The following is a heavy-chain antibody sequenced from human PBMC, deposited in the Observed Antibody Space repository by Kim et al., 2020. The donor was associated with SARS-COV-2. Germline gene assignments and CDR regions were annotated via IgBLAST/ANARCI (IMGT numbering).Heavy chain of an antibody. D-gene: IGHD1-26*01. V-gene: IGHV4-39*01. Sequence: LETLSLTCTVSGGSISSSSYYWGWIRQPPGKGLEWIGSIYYSGSTYYNPSLKSRVTISVDTSKNQFSLKLSSVTAADTAVYYCARHQAGMSGGDWFDPWGQGTLVTVSS. CDR1: GGSISSSSYY. CDR3: ARHQAGMSGGDWFDP. CDR2: IYYSGST. J-gene: IGHJ5*02.